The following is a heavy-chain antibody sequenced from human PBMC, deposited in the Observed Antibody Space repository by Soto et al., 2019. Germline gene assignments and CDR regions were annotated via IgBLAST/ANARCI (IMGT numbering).Heavy chain of an antibody. CDR2: IKKDGSQK. Sequence: EVQLVESGGDLVQPGGSLRLSCAASGFTFSHYWMTWVRQAPGKGLEWVANIKKDGSQKNYVDSVKGRFTVSRDNAKNSLYMKMNRLRAEDTAMYYCARSGSEVDYWGQGNLVIVSS. CDR3: ARSGSEVDY. D-gene: IGHD3-10*01. J-gene: IGHJ4*02. V-gene: IGHV3-7*01. CDR1: GFTFSHYW.